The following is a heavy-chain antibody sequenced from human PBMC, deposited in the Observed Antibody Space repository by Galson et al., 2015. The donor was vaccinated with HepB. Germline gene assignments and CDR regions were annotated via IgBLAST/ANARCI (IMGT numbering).Heavy chain of an antibody. CDR2: INPNNGGT. J-gene: IGHJ4*02. V-gene: IGHV1-2*02. D-gene: IGHD1-1*01. CDR1: GYTFTGYY. CDR3: AKSGLWRTFDY. Sequence: SVKVSCKASGYTFTGYYIHWVRQAPGQGLEWMGWINPNNGGTDSDQKFLGRGTMTRDMSISTTYLDLSTLRTNDTDVDYCAKSGLWRTFDYWGQGTLVTVSS.